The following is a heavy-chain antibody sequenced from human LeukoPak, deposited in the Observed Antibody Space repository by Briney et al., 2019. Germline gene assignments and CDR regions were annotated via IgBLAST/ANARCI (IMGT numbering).Heavy chain of an antibody. Sequence: MSGESLKISCKGSGYIFTSYWIGWVRQMPGKGLEWMGIISPGDSDTAYSPSFKGQVTISADKSINTAYLRWSSLKASDTAMYYCARRNGYNAGALDFDYWGQGTQVTVSS. V-gene: IGHV5-51*01. D-gene: IGHD5-24*01. CDR1: GYIFTSYW. J-gene: IGHJ4*02. CDR2: ISPGDSDT. CDR3: ARRNGYNAGALDFDY.